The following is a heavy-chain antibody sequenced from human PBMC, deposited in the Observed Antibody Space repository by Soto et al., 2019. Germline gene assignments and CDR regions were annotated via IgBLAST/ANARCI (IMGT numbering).Heavy chain of an antibody. CDR3: AKGTYYYGSAPYYFDY. Sequence: PGGSLRLSCAASGFTFSSYAMGWVRQAPGKGLEWVSGISDSGGSTYYADSVKGRFTISRDNSKNTLYLQMNSLRAEDTAVYYCAKGTYYYGSAPYYFDYWGQGTLVTVSS. CDR1: GFTFSSYA. J-gene: IGHJ4*02. V-gene: IGHV3-23*01. CDR2: ISDSGGST. D-gene: IGHD3-10*01.